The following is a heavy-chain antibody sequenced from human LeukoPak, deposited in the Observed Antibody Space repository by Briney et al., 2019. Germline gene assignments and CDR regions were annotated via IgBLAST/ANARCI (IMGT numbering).Heavy chain of an antibody. Sequence: GSLRLSCAASGFTFSDYSMNWVRQAPGEGLEWISYVGISSGNTKYADSVKGRFTISGDSAKNSVFLQMNSLRVEDTAVYYCARDHRYAFDNWGQGTLVTVSS. CDR1: GFTFSDYS. D-gene: IGHD5-12*01. J-gene: IGHJ4*02. CDR3: ARDHRYAFDN. CDR2: VGISSGNT. V-gene: IGHV3-48*04.